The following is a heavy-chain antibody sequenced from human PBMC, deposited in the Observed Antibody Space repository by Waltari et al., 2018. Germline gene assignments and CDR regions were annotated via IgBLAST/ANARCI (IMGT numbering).Heavy chain of an antibody. CDR1: GFTFSSYS. CDR2: ISSSSSYI. J-gene: IGHJ6*03. Sequence: EVQLVESGGGLVKPGGSLRLSCAASGFTFSSYSMNWVRQAPGKGLEWVSSISSSSSYIYYADSVKGRFTISRDNAKNSLYLQMNSLRAEDTAVYYCARGIGYCSSTSCPRYYYYMDVWGKGTTVTISS. D-gene: IGHD2-2*01. CDR3: ARGIGYCSSTSCPRYYYYMDV. V-gene: IGHV3-21*01.